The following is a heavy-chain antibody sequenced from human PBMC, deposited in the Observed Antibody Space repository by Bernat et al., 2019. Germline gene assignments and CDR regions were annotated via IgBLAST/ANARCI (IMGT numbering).Heavy chain of an antibody. CDR3: AKTDSSGYWERTPPDV. V-gene: IGHV3-30*18. CDR1: GFTFNIYG. J-gene: IGHJ4*02. Sequence: QVQLVESGGGVVQPGRSLRLSCAASGFTFNIYGMHWVRQAPGKWLEWVAVISYDGSNQYYADFVKGRFTISRDNSKNTLYLQMNSLRAEDTAMYYCAKTDSSGYWERTPPDVWGQGTMVTVSS. CDR2: ISYDGSNQ. D-gene: IGHD3-22*01.